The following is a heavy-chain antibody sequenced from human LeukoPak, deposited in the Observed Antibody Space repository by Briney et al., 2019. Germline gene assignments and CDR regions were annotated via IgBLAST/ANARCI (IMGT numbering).Heavy chain of an antibody. CDR1: GYTFTSYA. V-gene: IGHV7-4-1*02. D-gene: IGHD1-1*01. Sequence: ASVKVSCKASGYTFTSYAMNWVRQAPGQGLEWMGWINTNTGNPTYAQGFTGRFVFSLDTSVSTAYLQISSLKAEDTAVYYCARPGSLLTQPHDAFDIWGQGTMVTVSS. CDR2: INTNTGNP. J-gene: IGHJ3*02. CDR3: ARPGSLLTQPHDAFDI.